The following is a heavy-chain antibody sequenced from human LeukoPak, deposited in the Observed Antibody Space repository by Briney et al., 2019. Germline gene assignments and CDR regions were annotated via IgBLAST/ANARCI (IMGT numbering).Heavy chain of an antibody. CDR1: GFSFRDYW. D-gene: IGHD1-1*01. CDR2: ITPDGSGK. CDR3: VMSWIRQQRDS. Sequence: PGGSLRLSCVASGFSFRDYWMSWVHQAPGKGLEWVADITPDGSGKTYVDSVKGRFTISRDNAKQSLYLQMDTLTAGDTAVYYCVMSWIRQQRDSWGQGTLVTVSS. V-gene: IGHV3-7*01. J-gene: IGHJ4*02.